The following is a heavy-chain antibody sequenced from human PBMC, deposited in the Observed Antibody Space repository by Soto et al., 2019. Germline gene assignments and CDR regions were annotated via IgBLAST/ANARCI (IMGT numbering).Heavy chain of an antibody. D-gene: IGHD3-10*01. CDR3: AKLLTDGFDWFDP. J-gene: IGHJ5*02. Sequence: SETLSLTCTVSGGSISSGGYYWSWIRQHPGKGLEWIGYIYYSGSTYYNPSLKSRVTISVDTSKNQFSLKLSSVTAADTAVYYCAKLLTDGFDWFDPWGQGTLVTVAS. V-gene: IGHV4-31*03. CDR2: IYYSGST. CDR1: GGSISSGGYY.